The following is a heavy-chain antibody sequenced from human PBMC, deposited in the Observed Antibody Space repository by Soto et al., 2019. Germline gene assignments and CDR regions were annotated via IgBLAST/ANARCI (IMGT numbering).Heavy chain of an antibody. CDR2: IRGTAT. D-gene: IGHD2-21*01. CDR1: GFSFRSFA. CDR3: EKCAVFMTASGGWCKGFDP. Sequence: EVQLLEYGGTLVQPGEALRLSCEVSGFSFRSFAMTWVRQAPGEGLAWVSSIRGTATSYADSVKGRFTISRDNSKNTVYLQTNTRRGEDTAVFYCEKCAVFMTASGGWCKGFDPWGQGTLVIVSS. J-gene: IGHJ5*02. V-gene: IGHV3-23*01.